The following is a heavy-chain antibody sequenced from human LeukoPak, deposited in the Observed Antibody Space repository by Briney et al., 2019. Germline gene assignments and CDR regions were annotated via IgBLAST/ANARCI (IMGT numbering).Heavy chain of an antibody. Sequence: GGSLRLSCAASGFTFSSYSMNWVRQAPGKGLEWVSSISSSSSYTYYADSVKGRFTISRDNAKNSLYLQMNSLRAEDTAVYYCASFGGEMATLGYHFDYWGQGTLVTVSS. CDR1: GFTFSSYS. D-gene: IGHD5-24*01. V-gene: IGHV3-21*01. CDR2: ISSSSSYT. CDR3: ASFGGEMATLGYHFDY. J-gene: IGHJ4*02.